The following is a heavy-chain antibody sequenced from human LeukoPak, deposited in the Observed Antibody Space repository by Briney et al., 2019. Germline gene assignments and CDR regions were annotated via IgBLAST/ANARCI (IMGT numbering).Heavy chain of an antibody. V-gene: IGHV3-33*01. CDR2: IWYDGSNK. D-gene: IGHD2-2*01. J-gene: IGHJ6*02. CDR1: GFTFSSYG. Sequence: GRSLRLSCAASGFTFSSYGMHWVRQAPGKGLEWVAVIWYDGSNKYYADSVKGRFTISRDNSKNTLYLQMNSLRAEDTAVYYCAREGGGIVVVPAAGPLTDYYYYGMDVWGQGTTVTVSS. CDR3: AREGGGIVVVPAAGPLTDYYYYGMDV.